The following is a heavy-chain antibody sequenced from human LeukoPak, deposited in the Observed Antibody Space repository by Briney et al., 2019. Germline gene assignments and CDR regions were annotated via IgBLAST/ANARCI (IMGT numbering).Heavy chain of an antibody. CDR1: GMSLSDSA. J-gene: IGHJ4*02. D-gene: IGHD3-10*01. CDR2: IRSRTKGYAT. V-gene: IGHV3-73*01. Sequence: GGSLRLSCAASGMSLSDSAMNWVRPAPGKGLEWLAHIRSRTKGYATAYAASVTGRFVISRDDVKNMAFLQMTSLETEDTAVYYCIRHVEFQRPYWAQGVQVTVSS. CDR3: IRHVEFQRPY.